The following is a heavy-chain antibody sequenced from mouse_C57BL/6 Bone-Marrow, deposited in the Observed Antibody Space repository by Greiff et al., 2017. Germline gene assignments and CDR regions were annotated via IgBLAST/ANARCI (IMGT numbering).Heavy chain of an antibody. V-gene: IGHV1-69*01. Sequence: VKLLESGAELVMPGASVKLSCKASGYTFTSYWMHWVKQRPGQGLEWIGEIDPSDSYTNYNQKFKGKSTLTVDKSSSTASMQLSSLTSEDSAVYYGATNGCDGEGWFAYWGQGTLVTVSA. CDR3: ATNGCDGEGWFAY. CDR2: IDPSDSYT. J-gene: IGHJ3*01. CDR1: GYTFTSYW.